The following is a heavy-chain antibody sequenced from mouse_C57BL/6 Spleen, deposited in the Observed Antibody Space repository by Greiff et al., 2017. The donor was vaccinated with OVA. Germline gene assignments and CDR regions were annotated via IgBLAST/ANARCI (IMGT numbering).Heavy chain of an antibody. CDR3: ARPGYSNWYFDV. D-gene: IGHD2-5*01. Sequence: EVQLQESGGGLVKPGGSLKLSCAASVFTFSDYGMHWVRQAPEKGLEWVAYISSGSSTIYYADTVKGRFTISRDNAKNTLFLQMTSLRSEDTAMYYCARPGYSNWYFDVWGTGTTVTVSS. V-gene: IGHV5-17*01. CDR1: VFTFSDYG. CDR2: ISSGSSTI. J-gene: IGHJ1*03.